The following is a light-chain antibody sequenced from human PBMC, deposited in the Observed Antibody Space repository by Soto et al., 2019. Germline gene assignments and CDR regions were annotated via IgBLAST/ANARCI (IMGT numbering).Light chain of an antibody. CDR1: QSVSSSY. CDR2: GAS. Sequence: EIVLTHSPGTLSLSPGERATLSGRASQSVSSSYLAWYQQKPGQAPRLLIYGASSRATGIPDRFSGSGSGTDFTLTISRLEPEDFAVYYCQQYGSLWTFGQGTKVDIK. V-gene: IGKV3-20*01. J-gene: IGKJ1*01. CDR3: QQYGSLWT.